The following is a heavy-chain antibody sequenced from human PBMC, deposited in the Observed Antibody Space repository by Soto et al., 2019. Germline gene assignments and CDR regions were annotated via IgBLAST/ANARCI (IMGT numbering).Heavy chain of an antibody. D-gene: IGHD4-17*01. CDR3: ARASTVATRGSRNNWFDP. V-gene: IGHV4-31*03. CDR1: GGSISSGGYY. J-gene: IGHJ5*02. CDR2: IYNSGST. Sequence: PSETLSLTCTVSGGSISSGGYYWSWIRQHPGKGLEWIGYIYNSGSTYYNPSLKSRVIISVDTSKNQFSLKLSSVTAADTAVYYCARASTVATRGSRNNWFDPWGQGTLVTVSS.